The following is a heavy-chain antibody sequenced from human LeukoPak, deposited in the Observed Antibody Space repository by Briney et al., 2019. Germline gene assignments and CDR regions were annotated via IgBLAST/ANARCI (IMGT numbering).Heavy chain of an antibody. CDR1: GLTFSSSW. CDR2: INPDGNKK. D-gene: IGHD5-18*01. V-gene: IGHV3-7*01. J-gene: IGHJ4*02. CDR3: ARDLAYSRLDY. Sequence: GGSLRLSCAVSGLTFSSSWMDWVRQAPGKGLEWVASINPDGNKKYSADSVKGRFTISRDNAENSLYLQTNSLRVEDTAFYYCARDLAYSRLDYWGQGMLVTVSS.